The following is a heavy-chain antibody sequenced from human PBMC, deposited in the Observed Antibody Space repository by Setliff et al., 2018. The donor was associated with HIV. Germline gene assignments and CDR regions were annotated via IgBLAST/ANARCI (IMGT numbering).Heavy chain of an antibody. CDR2: VYYSGST. Sequence: SETLSLTCTVSSGSISSTTHYWGWVRQPPGKGLEWIGSVYYSGSTYYSPSLTSRVTISVDMSKNHFSLKLNSVTAADTAAYYCARLGGGKWELTVWGQGTLVTAPQ. CDR3: ARLGGGKWELTV. V-gene: IGHV4-39*01. J-gene: IGHJ4*02. D-gene: IGHD1-26*01. CDR1: SGSISSTTHY.